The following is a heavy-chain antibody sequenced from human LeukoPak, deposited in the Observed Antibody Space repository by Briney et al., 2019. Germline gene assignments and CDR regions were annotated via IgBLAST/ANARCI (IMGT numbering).Heavy chain of an antibody. CDR2: IYYSGST. Sequence: PSETLSLTCTVSGGSISSSSYYWGWIRQPPGKGLEWIGSIYYSGSTYYNPSLKSRVTISVDTSKNQFSLKLSSVTAADTAVYYCARDRGQWLVPTAYYFDYWGQGTLVTVSS. V-gene: IGHV4-39*07. CDR3: ARDRGQWLVPTAYYFDY. J-gene: IGHJ4*02. D-gene: IGHD6-19*01. CDR1: GGSISSSSYY.